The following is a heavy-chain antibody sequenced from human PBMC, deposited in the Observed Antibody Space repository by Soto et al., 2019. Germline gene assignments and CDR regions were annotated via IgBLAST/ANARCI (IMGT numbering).Heavy chain of an antibody. CDR3: AQASSSGYSFDY. J-gene: IGHJ4*02. CDR1: GFTFSSYG. CDR2: ISYDGSNK. V-gene: IGHV3-30*18. Sequence: GGSLRLSCAASGFTFSSYGMHWVRQAPGKGLEWVAVISYDGSNKYYADSVKGRFTISRDNSKNTLYLQMNSLRAEDTAVYYCAQASSSGYSFDYWGQGTLVTVSS. D-gene: IGHD3-22*01.